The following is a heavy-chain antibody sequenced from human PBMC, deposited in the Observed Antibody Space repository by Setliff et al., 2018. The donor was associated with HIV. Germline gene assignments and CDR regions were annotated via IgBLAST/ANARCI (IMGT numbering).Heavy chain of an antibody. V-gene: IGHV4-34*01. CDR3: AKGPVSGVDL. CDR2: INHSGST. J-gene: IGHJ5*02. Sequence: SETLSLTCAVYGGSFSDNSWTWVRQTPGKGLEWIGEINHSGSTKYTSSLKSRVTISIDTSKNQFSLKLSSVTAADTAVYYCAKGPVSGVDLWGQGTLVTVSS. CDR1: GGSFSDNS. D-gene: IGHD2-15*01.